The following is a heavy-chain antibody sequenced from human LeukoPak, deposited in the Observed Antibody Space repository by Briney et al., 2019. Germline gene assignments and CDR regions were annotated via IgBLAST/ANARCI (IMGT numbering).Heavy chain of an antibody. D-gene: IGHD1-1*01. V-gene: IGHV1-18*01. CDR1: GYTFTSYG. J-gene: IGHJ4*02. Sequence: GASVKVSCKASGYTFTSYGISWVRQAPGQGLEWMGWISAYNGNTNYAQKLQGRVTMTTDTSTSTAYMGLRSLRSDDTAVYYCARGNGESSQANYFDYWGQGTLVTVSS. CDR3: ARGNGESSQANYFDY. CDR2: ISAYNGNT.